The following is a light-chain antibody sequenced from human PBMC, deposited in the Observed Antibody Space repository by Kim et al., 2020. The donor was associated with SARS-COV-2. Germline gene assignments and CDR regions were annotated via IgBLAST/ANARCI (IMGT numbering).Light chain of an antibody. CDR2: GAS. J-gene: IGKJ1*01. CDR1: YTLNSNY. CDR3: QFYGSSPRWT. Sequence: PGERATLSCRASYTLNSNYVAWYQQKPGQAPRLLISGASTRATGIPDRFSGNGSGTDFTLTINRLEPEDFAVYYCQFYGSSPRWTFGQGTKVDIK. V-gene: IGKV3-20*01.